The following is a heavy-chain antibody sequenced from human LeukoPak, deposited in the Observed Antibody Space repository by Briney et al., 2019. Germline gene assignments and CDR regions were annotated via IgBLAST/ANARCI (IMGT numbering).Heavy chain of an antibody. Sequence: ASEKVSCKASGGTFSSYAISWVRQAPGQGLEWMGGIIPIFGTANYAQKSQGRVTITADESTSTAYMELSSLRSEDTAVYYCARVLVAFDYYYYGMDVWGQGTTVTVSS. CDR2: IIPIFGTA. CDR3: ARVLVAFDYYYYGMDV. V-gene: IGHV1-69*13. J-gene: IGHJ6*02. D-gene: IGHD2-2*01. CDR1: GGTFSSYA.